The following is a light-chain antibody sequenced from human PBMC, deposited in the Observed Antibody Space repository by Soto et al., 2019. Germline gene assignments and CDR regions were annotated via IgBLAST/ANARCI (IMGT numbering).Light chain of an antibody. CDR3: QEYGSSCPST. CDR1: QSVSSSY. Sequence: EIVLTQSPGTLSLSPGERATLSCRASQSVSSSYLAWYQQKPGQAPRLLIDGASSRATGIPDRFSGSWSGINFTLTISRLEPEDFAVYYCQEYGSSCPSTVGQGTKVEIK. V-gene: IGKV3-20*01. CDR2: GAS. J-gene: IGKJ1*01.